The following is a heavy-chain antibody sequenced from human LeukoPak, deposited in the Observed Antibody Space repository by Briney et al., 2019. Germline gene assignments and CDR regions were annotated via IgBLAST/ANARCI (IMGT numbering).Heavy chain of an antibody. CDR2: ISYDGSNK. J-gene: IGHJ4*02. D-gene: IGHD3-10*01. V-gene: IGHV3-30-3*01. CDR3: ARGGSFGETRHISDY. Sequence: TGGSLRLSCAASGFTFSSYAMHWVRQAPGKGLEWVAVISYDGSNKYYADSVKGRFTISRDNSKNTVYLQMSSLRLEDTALYYCARGGSFGETRHISDYWGQGTLVTVSS. CDR1: GFTFSSYA.